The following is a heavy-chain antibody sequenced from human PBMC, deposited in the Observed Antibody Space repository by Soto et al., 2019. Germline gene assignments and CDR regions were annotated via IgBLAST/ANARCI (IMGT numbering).Heavy chain of an antibody. J-gene: IGHJ4*02. Sequence: QVQLVESGGGVVQPGRSLRLSCAASGFTFSSYGMHWVRQAPGKGLEWVAVISYDGSNKYYADSVKGRFTISRDNSKNTLYLQMNSLRAEDTAVYYCAKVGSGYASRAWIFLPFDYWGQGTLVTVSS. V-gene: IGHV3-30*18. CDR2: ISYDGSNK. D-gene: IGHD5-12*01. CDR1: GFTFSSYG. CDR3: AKVGSGYASRAWIFLPFDY.